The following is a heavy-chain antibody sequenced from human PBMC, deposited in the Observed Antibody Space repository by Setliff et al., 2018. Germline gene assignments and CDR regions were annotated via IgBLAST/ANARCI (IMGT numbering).Heavy chain of an antibody. Sequence: GGSLRLSCTVSGFSFTDYWMSWARQAPGKGLEWVANIKSYGREKNYADSVKGRFSISRDDASSPLYLQMDNLRVEDTAVYYCARGRFFTYWGQGTPVTVSS. D-gene: IGHD3-3*01. CDR2: IKSYGREK. CDR3: ARGRFFTY. J-gene: IGHJ4*02. V-gene: IGHV3-7*01. CDR1: GFSFTDYW.